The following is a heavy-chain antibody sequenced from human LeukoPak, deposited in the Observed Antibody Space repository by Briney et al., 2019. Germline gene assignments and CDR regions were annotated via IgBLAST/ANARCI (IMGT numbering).Heavy chain of an antibody. CDR1: GFTFSDYW. D-gene: IGHD6-19*01. Sequence: GGSLRLSCAASGFTFSDYWMTWVRQAPGRGLEWVANIKQDGSEKYYVDSVRGRFSISRDNAKNSLSLQMNSLRAEDTAVYYCAKAQQWLDWGQGTLVTVSS. V-gene: IGHV3-7*03. CDR3: AKAQQWLD. J-gene: IGHJ4*02. CDR2: IKQDGSEK.